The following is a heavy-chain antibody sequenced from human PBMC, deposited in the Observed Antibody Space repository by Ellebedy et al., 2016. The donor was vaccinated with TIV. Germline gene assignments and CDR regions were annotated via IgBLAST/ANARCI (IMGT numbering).Heavy chain of an antibody. J-gene: IGHJ6*02. CDR1: GGSISSSNW. Sequence: SETLSLXCAVSGGSISSSNWWTWVRQPPGKGLQWIGEIYHSGSTNYNPSLKNRVSMSLDNSRNQFSLNLTSVTAADTAVYYCARFRSGIVVTPAHYGMDVWGQGTTVTVSS. CDR3: ARFRSGIVVTPAHYGMDV. D-gene: IGHD2-2*01. CDR2: IYHSGST. V-gene: IGHV4-4*02.